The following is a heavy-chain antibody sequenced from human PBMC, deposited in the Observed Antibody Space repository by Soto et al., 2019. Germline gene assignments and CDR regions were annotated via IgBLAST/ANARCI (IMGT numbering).Heavy chain of an antibody. V-gene: IGHV1-69*06. CDR1: GGTFSDFA. Sequence: QVQLVQSGAEMRKPGSSLRVSCKASGGTFSDFAFSWVRQAPGQGLEWMGGIVPRFGSPNYAQKFGGRVTISADTSTSTVYMEVSSLRFDDTAVYFCARDRIHLRFGKYSFNGMDVWGQGTTITFSS. CDR3: ARDRIHLRFGKYSFNGMDV. CDR2: IVPRFGSP. D-gene: IGHD3-3*01. J-gene: IGHJ6*02.